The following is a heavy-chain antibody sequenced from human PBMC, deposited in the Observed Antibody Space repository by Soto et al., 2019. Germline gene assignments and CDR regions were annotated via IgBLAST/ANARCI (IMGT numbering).Heavy chain of an antibody. D-gene: IGHD4-4*01. CDR2: IKQDGSEK. CDR1: GFTCSSYW. J-gene: IGHJ6*03. V-gene: IGHV3-7*01. Sequence: GSLRLSCAASGFTCSSYWMSWVRQAPGKGLEWVANIKQDGSEKYYVDSVKGRFTISRDNAKNSLYLQMNSLRAEDTAVYYCARDPGGNYYYYYYMDVWGKGTTVTVSS. CDR3: ARDPGGNYYYYYYMDV.